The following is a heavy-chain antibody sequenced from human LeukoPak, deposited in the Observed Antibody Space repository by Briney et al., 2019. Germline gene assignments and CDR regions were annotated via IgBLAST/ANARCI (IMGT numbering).Heavy chain of an antibody. V-gene: IGHV5-51*01. CDR2: IYPGDSDT. D-gene: IGHD3-16*01. Sequence: GESLKISCKGSGYSFTSYWIGWVRQMPGKGLEWMGIIYPGDSDTRYSPSFQGQVTISADKSISTAYLQWSSLKASDTAMYYCARQAIYDYVWGSSAGWFDPWGQGTLVTVSS. J-gene: IGHJ5*02. CDR3: ARQAIYDYVWGSSAGWFDP. CDR1: GYSFTSYW.